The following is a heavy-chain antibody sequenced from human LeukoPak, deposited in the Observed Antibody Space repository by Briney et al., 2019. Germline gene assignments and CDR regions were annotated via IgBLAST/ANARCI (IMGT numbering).Heavy chain of an antibody. CDR3: TRDIVVVPAAIYYYYYYGMDV. CDR2: IRSKAYGGTT. J-gene: IGHJ6*04. D-gene: IGHD2-2*01. V-gene: IGHV3-49*04. Sequence: PGGSLRLSCTASGFTFGDYAMSWVRQAPGKGLEWVGFIRSKAYGGTTEYAASVKGRFTISRDDSKSIAYLQMNSLKTEDTAVYYCTRDIVVVPAAIYYYYYYGMDVWGKGTTVTVSS. CDR1: GFTFGDYA.